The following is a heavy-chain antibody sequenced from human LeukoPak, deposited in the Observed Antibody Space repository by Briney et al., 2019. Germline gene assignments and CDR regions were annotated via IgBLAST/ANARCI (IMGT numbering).Heavy chain of an antibody. J-gene: IGHJ4*02. D-gene: IGHD2-2*01. Sequence: PSETLSLTCTVSGGSISSYYWSWIRQPPGKGLEWIGSIYYSGSTYYNPSLKSRVTISVDTSKNQFSLKLSSVTAADTAVYYCASLPGHNYQLLWGAGGYYFDYWGQGTLVTVSS. CDR3: ASLPGHNYQLLWGAGGYYFDY. CDR2: IYYSGST. CDR1: GGSISSYY. V-gene: IGHV4-39*07.